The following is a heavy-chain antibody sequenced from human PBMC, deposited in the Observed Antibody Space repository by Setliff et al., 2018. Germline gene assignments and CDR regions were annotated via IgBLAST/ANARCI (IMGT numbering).Heavy chain of an antibody. CDR3: TTPLIVVVPAATLRGYSGSYYGY. D-gene: IGHD2-2*01. J-gene: IGHJ4*02. CDR1: GFIFSPYA. Sequence: PGGSLRLSCEASGFIFSPYAMVWVRQAPGKGLEWVGRIKSKTDGGTTDYAAPVKGRFTISRDDSKNTLYLQMNSLKTEDTAVYYCTTPLIVVVPAATLRGYSGSYYGYWGQGTLVTVSS. V-gene: IGHV3-15*01. CDR2: IKSKTDGGTT.